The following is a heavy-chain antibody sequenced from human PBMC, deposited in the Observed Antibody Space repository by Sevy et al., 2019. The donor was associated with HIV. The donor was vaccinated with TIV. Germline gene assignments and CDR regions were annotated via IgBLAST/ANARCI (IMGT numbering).Heavy chain of an antibody. CDR2: IRYDGSNQ. CDR1: GFSFSIHA. D-gene: IGHD4-4*01. J-gene: IGHJ4*02. CDR3: AKDTVRVGFCDY. V-gene: IGHV3-30*02. Sequence: GSLRLSCAASGFSFSIHAMQWVRQAPGKGLEWVAFIRYDGSNQYYADSVKGRFTISRDNSQNTLFLQMNSLRTEDTAVYYCAKDTVRVGFCDYWGQGTLVTVSS.